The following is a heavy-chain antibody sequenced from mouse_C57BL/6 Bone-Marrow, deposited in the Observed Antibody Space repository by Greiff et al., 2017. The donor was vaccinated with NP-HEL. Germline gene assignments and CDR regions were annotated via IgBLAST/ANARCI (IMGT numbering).Heavy chain of an antibody. CDR2: IYPRSGNT. J-gene: IGHJ3*01. V-gene: IGHV1-81*01. D-gene: IGHD1-1*01. CDR3: ASENYGISPFAY. CDR1: GYTFTSYG. Sequence: QVQLKESGAELARPGASVKLSCKASGYTFTSYGISWVKQRTGQGLEWIGEIYPRSGNTYYNEKFKGKATLTADKSSSTAYMELRSLTSEDSAVYFCASENYGISPFAYWGQGTLVTVSA.